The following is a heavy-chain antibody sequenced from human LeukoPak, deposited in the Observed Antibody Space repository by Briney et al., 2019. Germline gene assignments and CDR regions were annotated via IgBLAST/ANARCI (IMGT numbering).Heavy chain of an antibody. V-gene: IGHV4-59*01. CDR2: IYYSGST. J-gene: IGHJ5*02. D-gene: IGHD2-2*01. CDR1: GGSISSYY. CDR3: ARAFRRVVVPAAIGLWFDP. Sequence: SETLSLTCTVSGGSISSYYWSWIRQPPRKGLQWIGYIYYSGSTNYNPSLKSRVTISVDTSKNQFSLKLSSVTAADTAVYYCARAFRRVVVPAAIGLWFDPWGQGTLVTVSS.